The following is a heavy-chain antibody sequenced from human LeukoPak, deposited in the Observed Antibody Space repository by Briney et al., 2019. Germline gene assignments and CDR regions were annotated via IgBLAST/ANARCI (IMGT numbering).Heavy chain of an antibody. CDR1: GFTVSNTY. CDR2: IYSGDSGVST. CDR3: ARSAARLRYYYAMDV. V-gene: IGHV3-53*04. J-gene: IGHJ6*02. Sequence: GGSLRLSCAASGFTVSNTYMSWVRQAPGKGLEWVSVIYSGDSGVSTYYADSVKGRFTISRHNSKNTLYLQMSSLRAEDTAVYFCARSAARLRYYYAMDVWGQGTTVTVCS. D-gene: IGHD6-6*01.